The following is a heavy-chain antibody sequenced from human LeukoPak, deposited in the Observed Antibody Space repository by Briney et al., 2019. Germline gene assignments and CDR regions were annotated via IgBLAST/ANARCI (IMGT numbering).Heavy chain of an antibody. D-gene: IGHD5-12*01. Sequence: PGGSLRLSCAASGITFSSYAMSWVRQAPGKGLEWVSAISGSGGSAYYADSVKGRFTISRDNSKNTLYLQMNSLRAEDTAVYYCAKLDIVATYWPRWHGMDVWGQGTTVTVSS. J-gene: IGHJ6*02. V-gene: IGHV3-23*01. CDR1: GITFSSYA. CDR3: AKLDIVATYWPRWHGMDV. CDR2: ISGSGGSA.